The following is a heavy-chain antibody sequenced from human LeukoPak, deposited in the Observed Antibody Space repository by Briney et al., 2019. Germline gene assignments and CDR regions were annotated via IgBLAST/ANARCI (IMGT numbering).Heavy chain of an antibody. V-gene: IGHV4-59*01. CDR3: ARGNDILTPYYYYYMDV. D-gene: IGHD3-9*01. CDR2: IYYSGST. Sequence: SETLSLTCAVYGGSFSGYYWSWIRQPPGKGLEWIGYIYYSGSTNYNPSLKSRVTISVDTSKNQFSLKLSSVTAADTAVYYCARGNDILTPYYYYYMDVWGKGTTVTVSS. J-gene: IGHJ6*03. CDR1: GGSFSGYY.